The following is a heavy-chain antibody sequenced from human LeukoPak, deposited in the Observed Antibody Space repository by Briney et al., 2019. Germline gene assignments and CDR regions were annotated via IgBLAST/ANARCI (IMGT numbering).Heavy chain of an antibody. Sequence: SGGSLRLSCAASGFTFSSYSMNWVRQAPGKGLEWVSSISSSSSYIYYADSVKGRFTISRDNAKNSLYLQMNSMRAEDTAVYYCARDQYYYDSSGYYPWGQGTLVTVSS. CDR3: ARDQYYYDSSGYYP. V-gene: IGHV3-21*01. CDR2: ISSSSSYI. D-gene: IGHD3-22*01. J-gene: IGHJ5*02. CDR1: GFTFSSYS.